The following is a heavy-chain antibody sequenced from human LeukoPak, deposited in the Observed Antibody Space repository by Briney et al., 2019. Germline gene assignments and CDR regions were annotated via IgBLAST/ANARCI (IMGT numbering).Heavy chain of an antibody. V-gene: IGHV3-21*01. J-gene: IGHJ4*02. Sequence: SVKGRFTISGDNAKNSLYLQMNSLRAEDTAVYYCARRSPNYYFDYWGQGTPVTVSS. CDR3: ARRSPNYYFDY.